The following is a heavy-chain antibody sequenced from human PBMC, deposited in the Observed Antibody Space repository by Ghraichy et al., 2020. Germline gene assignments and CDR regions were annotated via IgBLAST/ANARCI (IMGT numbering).Heavy chain of an antibody. V-gene: IGHV3-30*18. Sequence: GGSLRLSCADSGFSFTTQAMHWVRQAPGKGLEWVAVISYDDSNKYYADSVKGRFTISRDNSKNTLFLQMNSLRAEDTAVYYCAKDGAPEGYFDSSARLHYWGQGTLVTVSS. CDR2: ISYDDSNK. CDR1: GFSFTTQA. D-gene: IGHD3-22*01. J-gene: IGHJ4*02. CDR3: AKDGAPEGYFDSSARLHY.